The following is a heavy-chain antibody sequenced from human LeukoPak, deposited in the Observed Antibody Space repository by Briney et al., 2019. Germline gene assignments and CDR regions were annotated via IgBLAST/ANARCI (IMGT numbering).Heavy chain of an antibody. CDR1: GFTFSSYS. CDR2: ISYDGSNK. Sequence: GSLRLSCAASGFTFSSYSMNWVRQAPGKGLEWVAVISYDGSNKYYADSVKGRFTISRDNSKNTLYLQMNSLRAEDTAVYYCAKDYYYDSSGYTPVDWFDPWGQGTLVTVSS. J-gene: IGHJ5*02. D-gene: IGHD3-22*01. V-gene: IGHV3-30*18. CDR3: AKDYYYDSSGYTPVDWFDP.